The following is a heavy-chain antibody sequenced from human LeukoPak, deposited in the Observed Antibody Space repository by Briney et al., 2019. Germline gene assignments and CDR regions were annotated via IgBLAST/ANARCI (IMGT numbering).Heavy chain of an antibody. CDR3: ARQTATYDLDN. V-gene: IGHV3-33*01. Sequence: GGSLRLSCAASGFTFSNYGIHWVRQAPGKGLEWVGVIWHDGSNKYYGDSVKGRFTISRDNSKNTLYLQMSSLRVEDTAVYYCARQTATYDLDNWGQGTLVSVSS. CDR1: GFTFSNYG. CDR2: IWHDGSNK. D-gene: IGHD3-3*01. J-gene: IGHJ4*02.